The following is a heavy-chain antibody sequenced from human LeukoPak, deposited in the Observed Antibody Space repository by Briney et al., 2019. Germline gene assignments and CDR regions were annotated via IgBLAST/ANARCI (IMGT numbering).Heavy chain of an antibody. CDR2: IRYDGSDK. CDR3: ARDLSGVTGYTYGRGIDY. D-gene: IGHD5-18*01. V-gene: IGHV3-30*02. Sequence: PGGSLRLSCAASGFTFSNYGMQWVRQAPGKGLEWVAFIRYDGSDKYYADSVKGRFTISRDNSKNTLSLQMKSLRAEDTAVYYCARDLSGVTGYTYGRGIDYWGQGTLVTVSS. J-gene: IGHJ4*02. CDR1: GFTFSNYG.